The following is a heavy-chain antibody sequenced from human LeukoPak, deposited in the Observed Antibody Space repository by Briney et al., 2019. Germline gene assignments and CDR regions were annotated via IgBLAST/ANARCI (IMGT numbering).Heavy chain of an antibody. J-gene: IGHJ4*02. V-gene: IGHV3-23*01. CDR1: GFTFSHYA. Sequence: GGSLRLSCAVSGFTFSHYAMSWVRQAPGTGLEWVGSLTDSGDATYYADSVKGRLTISRDNSKNTLYLQMNSLRAEDTAVYYCARALVGATAYWGQGTLVTVSS. CDR3: ARALVGATAY. CDR2: LTDSGDAT. D-gene: IGHD1-26*01.